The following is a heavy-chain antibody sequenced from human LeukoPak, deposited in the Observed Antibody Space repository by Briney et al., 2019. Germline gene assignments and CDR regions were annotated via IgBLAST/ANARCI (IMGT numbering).Heavy chain of an antibody. CDR2: IYTSGST. J-gene: IGHJ4*02. CDR1: GGSISSYY. CDR3: AKEGSNLRVLYYFDY. V-gene: IGHV4-4*07. Sequence: SETLSLTCTVSGGSISSYYWSWIRQPAGKGLEWIGRIYTSGSTNYNPSLKSRVTMSVDTSKNQFSLKLSSVTAADTAVYYCAKEGSNLRVLYYFDYWGQGTLVTVSS.